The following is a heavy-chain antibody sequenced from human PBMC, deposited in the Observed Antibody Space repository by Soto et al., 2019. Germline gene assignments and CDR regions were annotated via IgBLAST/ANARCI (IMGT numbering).Heavy chain of an antibody. J-gene: IGHJ4*02. D-gene: IGHD5-12*01. CDR1: GGSLSGYY. CDR2: IKDGGRT. CDR3: ARGQEGVVATH. Sequence: QVQLQQWGAGLLKPSETLSLNCAVNGGSLSGYYWSWIRQPPGKGLEWIGEIKDGGRTNYSPSLNSRPTRSSDPSNHQYSLRQYSVTPANPGVYYPARGQEGVVATHWDQGTLVTVSS. V-gene: IGHV4-34*01.